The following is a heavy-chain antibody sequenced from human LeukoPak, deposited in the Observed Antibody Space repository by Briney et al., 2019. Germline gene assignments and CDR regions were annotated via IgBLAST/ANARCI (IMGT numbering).Heavy chain of an antibody. CDR2: IYHSGST. Sequence: SETLSLTCTVSGGSISSGGYYWSWIRQHPGKGLEWIGYIYHSGSTYYNPSLKSRVTISVDTSKNQFSLKLSSVTAADTAVYYCAREGGFYRPLDYSGQGTLVTVSS. J-gene: IGHJ4*02. V-gene: IGHV4-31*02. D-gene: IGHD3-3*01. CDR1: GGSISSGGYY. CDR3: AREGGFYRPLDY.